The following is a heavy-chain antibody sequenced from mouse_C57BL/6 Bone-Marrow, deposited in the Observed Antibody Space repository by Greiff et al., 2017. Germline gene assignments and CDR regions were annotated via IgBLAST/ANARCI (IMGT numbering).Heavy chain of an antibody. CDR3: AGRNEAY. Sequence: QVQLQPSGPELVKPGASVKISCKASGYAFNSSWMNWVKQRPRTGLEWIGRLYPGDGDTNYNGKFKGKATLTADKSSSTASMQLSSLASEDSAVYFCAGRNEAYWGQGTLVTVSA. V-gene: IGHV1-82*01. CDR2: LYPGDGDT. CDR1: GYAFNSSW. D-gene: IGHD2-1*01. J-gene: IGHJ3*01.